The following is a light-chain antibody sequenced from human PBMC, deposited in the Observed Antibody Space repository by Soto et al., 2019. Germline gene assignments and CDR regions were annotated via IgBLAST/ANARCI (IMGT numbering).Light chain of an antibody. V-gene: IGKV1-5*03. J-gene: IGKJ5*01. CDR3: EQYHRDIT. CDR2: TAS. CDR1: QSIDDW. Sequence: DIQMTQSPSTLSAAVGDRVTITCRASQSIDDWLAWYQQKPGKAPKLLIYTASSLQSGGPSRFSGSVSGTDFTLTTSSLKPDDVATYYGEQYHRDITFSTGTRLEIK.